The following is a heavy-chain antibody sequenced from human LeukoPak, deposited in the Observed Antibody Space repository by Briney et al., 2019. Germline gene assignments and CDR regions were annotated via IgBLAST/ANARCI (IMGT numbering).Heavy chain of an antibody. CDR1: GGTFSSYA. D-gene: IGHD6-19*01. CDR2: IIPILGIA. CDR3: ARQSYSSGSNWFDP. Sequence: GASVKVSCKASGGTFSSYAISWVRQAPGQGLEWMERIIPILGIANYAQKFQGRVTITADKSTSTAYMELSSLRSEDTAVYYCARQSYSSGSNWFDPWGQGTLVTVSS. J-gene: IGHJ5*02. V-gene: IGHV1-69*04.